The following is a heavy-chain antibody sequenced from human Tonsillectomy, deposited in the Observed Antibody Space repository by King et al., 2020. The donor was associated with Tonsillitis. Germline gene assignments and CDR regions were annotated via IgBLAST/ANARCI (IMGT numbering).Heavy chain of an antibody. J-gene: IGHJ3*02. D-gene: IGHD2-15*01. V-gene: IGHV3-23*04. CDR2: ISGLGGST. CDR3: AKDGVGGNCSGGSCILDAFDI. CDR1: GFTFRSNA. Sequence: VQLVESGGGLVQPGGSLRLPCAASGFTFRSNAMSLVRQAPGKGREWVSVISGLGGSTYYADPLKGRFTISSENSKNTLYLQMNSLRAEDTAVYYCAKDGVGGNCSGGSCILDAFDIWGQGTMVTVSS.